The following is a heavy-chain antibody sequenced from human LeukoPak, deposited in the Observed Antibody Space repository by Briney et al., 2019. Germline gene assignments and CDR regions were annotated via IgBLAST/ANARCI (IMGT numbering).Heavy chain of an antibody. D-gene: IGHD2-15*01. J-gene: IGHJ5*02. V-gene: IGHV3-7*03. CDR3: ARAGVASPDRWWYDS. CDR2: IGQDGSEK. CDR1: GFTFSAYW. Sequence: GGSLRLSCVASGFTFSAYWMAWVRQAPGKGREWIGHIGQDGSEKNYVDSLKGRFTISRDNAKRSLYLQISSLRAEDTAMYYCARAGVASPDRWWYDSWGQGTLVAVSS.